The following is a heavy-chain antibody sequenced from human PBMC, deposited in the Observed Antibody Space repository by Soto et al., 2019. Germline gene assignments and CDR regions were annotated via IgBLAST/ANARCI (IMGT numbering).Heavy chain of an antibody. V-gene: IGHV1-3*01. Sequence: ASVKVSCKASGGTFSSYAISWVRQAPGQRLEWMGWINAGNGNTKYSQKFQGRVTITRDTSASTAYMELSSLRSEDTAVYYCARTYYDFWSGYEDAFDIWGQGTMVTVSS. D-gene: IGHD3-3*01. CDR2: INAGNGNT. CDR3: ARTYYDFWSGYEDAFDI. CDR1: GGTFSSYA. J-gene: IGHJ3*02.